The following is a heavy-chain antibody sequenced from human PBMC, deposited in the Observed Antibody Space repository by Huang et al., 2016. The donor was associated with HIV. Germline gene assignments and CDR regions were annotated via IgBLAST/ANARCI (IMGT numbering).Heavy chain of an antibody. CDR1: GYSFSSYW. V-gene: IGHV5-51*01. D-gene: IGHD6-6*01. J-gene: IGHJ4*02. CDR2: IFPDDSDT. CDR3: ARRFSSSSGYFDY. Sequence: VQLVQSGAEVKKPGESLKISCKGYGYSFSSYWIAWVRQMPGKGLEWMGIIFPDDSDTTYSPSFEGQVTISADKSIGTAYLQWSSLKASDTGMYYCARRFSSSSGYFDYWGQGSLVTVSS.